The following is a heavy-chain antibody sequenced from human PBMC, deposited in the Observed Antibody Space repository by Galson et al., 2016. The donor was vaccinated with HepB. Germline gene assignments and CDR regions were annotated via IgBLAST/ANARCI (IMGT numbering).Heavy chain of an antibody. V-gene: IGHV4-4*02. D-gene: IGHD1-26*01. CDR1: GGSISSSNW. J-gene: IGHJ5*02. Sequence: TLSLTCAVSGGSISSSNWWTWVRQPPGKGLEWIGEIYHSGTTHYNPSLESRVTISEDKSKNQFSLKLNSVTAADTAVYYCARNSGGSYLGWFDPWGQGTLVTVSS. CDR2: IYHSGTT. CDR3: ARNSGGSYLGWFDP.